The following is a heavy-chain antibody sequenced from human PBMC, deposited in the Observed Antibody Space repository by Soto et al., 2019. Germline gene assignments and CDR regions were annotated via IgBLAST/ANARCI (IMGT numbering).Heavy chain of an antibody. J-gene: IGHJ5*02. V-gene: IGHV1-69*02. CDR2: IIPILGIA. Sequence: QVQLVQSGAEVKKPGSSVKVSCKASGGTFSSYTISWVRQAPGQGLEWMGRIIPILGIANYAQKFQGRVTINADKSTSTAYMELSSLRSEDTAVYYCARSIAAAGTVTSNWFDPWGQGTLVTVSS. CDR1: GGTFSSYT. CDR3: ARSIAAAGTVTSNWFDP. D-gene: IGHD6-13*01.